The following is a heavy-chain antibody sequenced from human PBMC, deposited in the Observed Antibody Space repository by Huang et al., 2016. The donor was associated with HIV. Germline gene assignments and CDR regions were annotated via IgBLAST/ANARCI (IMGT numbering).Heavy chain of an antibody. Sequence: EVQLVESGGALVQPGGSLKLSCVVSGFDFSKYSMNWVRQAPGKGREWVSYISGTSSNRYYADSVKGRLTISRDNAKNSVFLQMRSLRAEDTALYYCARTEMEYYYGSSGYYPDYWGQGTQVTVSS. J-gene: IGHJ4*02. D-gene: IGHD3-22*01. CDR2: ISGTSSNR. CDR3: ARTEMEYYYGSSGYYPDY. V-gene: IGHV3-48*01. CDR1: GFDFSKYS.